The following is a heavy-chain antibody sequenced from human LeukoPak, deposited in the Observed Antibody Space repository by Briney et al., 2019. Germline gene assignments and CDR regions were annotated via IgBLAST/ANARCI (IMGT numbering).Heavy chain of an antibody. J-gene: IGHJ5*01. D-gene: IGHD2-8*02. CDR1: GFALKSYS. CDR3: ARVAVSGPTGWFDS. CDR2: ISSTSAYI. Sequence: PVGSLRLSCGGSGFALKSYSLTWVRQAPGKGLEWVSSISSTSAYIHYADSVKGRFTISRDNVDNVVYLEMNGLRAEDTATYYCARVAVSGPTGWFDSWGQGTLVIVSS. V-gene: IGHV3-21*01.